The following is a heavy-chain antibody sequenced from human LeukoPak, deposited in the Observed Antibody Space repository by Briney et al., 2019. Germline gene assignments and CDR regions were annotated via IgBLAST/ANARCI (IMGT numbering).Heavy chain of an antibody. Sequence: SVKASCKASGGTFSSYAISCVRQAPGQGLEWMGRIIPIFGTANYAQKFQGRVTITTDESTSTAYMELSSLRSEDTAVYYCARDGIDGDGDYSDYFDYWGQGTLVTVSS. CDR2: IIPIFGTA. CDR3: ARDGIDGDGDYSDYFDY. D-gene: IGHD4-17*01. CDR1: GGTFSSYA. V-gene: IGHV1-69*05. J-gene: IGHJ4*02.